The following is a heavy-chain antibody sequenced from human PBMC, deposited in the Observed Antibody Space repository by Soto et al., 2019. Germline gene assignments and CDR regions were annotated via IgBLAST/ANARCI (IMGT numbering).Heavy chain of an antibody. CDR3: TTLVVPGDPLTY. D-gene: IGHD2-21*02. V-gene: IGHV3-74*01. Sequence: GGSLRLSCTASRFAFGRYWMHWVRQAPGKGLVWVSRIKTDGTITQYADSVKGRFTISRDNAKNTLYLQMSSLTVEDTAVYYCTTLVVPGDPLTYWGLGTLVTVSS. CDR1: RFAFGRYW. CDR2: IKTDGTIT. J-gene: IGHJ1*01.